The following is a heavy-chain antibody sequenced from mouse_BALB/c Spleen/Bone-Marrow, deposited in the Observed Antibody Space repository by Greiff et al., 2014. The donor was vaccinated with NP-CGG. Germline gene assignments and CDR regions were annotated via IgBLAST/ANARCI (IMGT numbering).Heavy chain of an antibody. D-gene: IGHD1-2*01. J-gene: IGHJ3*01. V-gene: IGHV1-9*01. CDR3: ARRGHGFACFAY. Sequence: QVQLQQSGTELLKPGASVKISCKAAGYTFSSYWIEWVSQRPGHGLEWVGEILSGSGSTNYTEKFKGRATFTADKSSNTAYMQPSSLTSEDSAGYYGARRGHGFACFAYWGQGTLVTVSA. CDR2: ILSGSGST. CDR1: GYTFSSYW.